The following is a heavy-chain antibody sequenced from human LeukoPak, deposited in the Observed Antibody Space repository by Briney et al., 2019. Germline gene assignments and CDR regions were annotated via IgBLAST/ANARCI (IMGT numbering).Heavy chain of an antibody. CDR2: INPSGGST. D-gene: IGHD5-12*01. CDR1: GYTFTSYY. V-gene: IGHV1-46*01. Sequence: ASVKVSCKASGYTFTSYYMHWVRQAPGQGLEWMGIINPSGGSTSYAQKFQGRVTMTRDTSTSTVYMELSSLRSEDTAVYYCATDVKSGYPDYWGQGTLVTVSS. J-gene: IGHJ4*02. CDR3: ATDVKSGYPDY.